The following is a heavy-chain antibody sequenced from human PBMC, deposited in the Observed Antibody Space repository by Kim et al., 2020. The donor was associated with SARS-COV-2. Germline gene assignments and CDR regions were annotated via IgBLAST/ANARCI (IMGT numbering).Heavy chain of an antibody. CDR1: KFTFRTYT. CDR3: EKDRTPDGMWEMDY. J-gene: IGHJ4*02. CDR2: IFGDASQT. Sequence: GGSLRLSCIPSKFTFRTYTMNWVRQAPGKGLEWVSGIFGDASQTYSADSVKGRFTISRDNFRNNLYLQMHNLRIEDTAVYYCEKDRTPDGMWEMDYWGRGTLVTVSS. D-gene: IGHD1-26*01. V-gene: IGHV3-23*01.